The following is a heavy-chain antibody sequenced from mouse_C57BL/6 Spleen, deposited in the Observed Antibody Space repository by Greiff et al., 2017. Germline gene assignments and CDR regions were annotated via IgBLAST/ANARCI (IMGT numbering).Heavy chain of an antibody. J-gene: IGHJ2*01. CDR3: ANDYDGAYYFDY. CDR1: GYTFTSYW. D-gene: IGHD2-4*01. V-gene: IGHV1-74*01. Sequence: VKLQQPGAELVKPGASVKVSCKASGYTFTSYWMHWVKQRPGQGLEWIGRIHPSDSDTNYNQKFKGKATLTVDTSSSTAYMQLSSLTSEDSAVYYCANDYDGAYYFDYWGQGTTLTVSS. CDR2: IHPSDSDT.